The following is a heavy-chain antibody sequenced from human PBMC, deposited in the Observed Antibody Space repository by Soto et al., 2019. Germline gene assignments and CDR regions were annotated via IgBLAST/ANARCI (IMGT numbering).Heavy chain of an antibody. J-gene: IGHJ4*02. D-gene: IGHD2-15*01. CDR3: ARAGGYCSGGSCYGY. CDR2: ISSSSSYI. V-gene: IGHV3-21*01. CDR1: GFTFSSYS. Sequence: EVQLVESGGGLVKPGGSLRLSCAASGFTFSSYSMNWVRQAPGKGLEWVSSISSSSSYIYYADSVKGRFTISRDNAKNSLYLQMYSLRAEDTAVYYCARAGGYCSGGSCYGYWGQGTLVTVSS.